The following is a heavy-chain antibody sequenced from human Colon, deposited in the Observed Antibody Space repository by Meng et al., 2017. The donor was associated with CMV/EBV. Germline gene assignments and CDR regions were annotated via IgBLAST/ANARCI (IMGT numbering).Heavy chain of an antibody. CDR3: AKDRYDSSGFWEYYYYHGLDV. J-gene: IGHJ6*02. Sequence: GESLKISCAASGFTFSSYSMNWVRQAPGKGLEWVAGVSGRGGTTNYADSVKGRFTISRDNANNTLYLQLNSLRAEDTGVYYCAKDRYDSSGFWEYYYYHGLDVWGQGTTVTVSS. CDR1: GFTFSSYS. V-gene: IGHV3-23*01. D-gene: IGHD3-22*01. CDR2: VSGRGGTT.